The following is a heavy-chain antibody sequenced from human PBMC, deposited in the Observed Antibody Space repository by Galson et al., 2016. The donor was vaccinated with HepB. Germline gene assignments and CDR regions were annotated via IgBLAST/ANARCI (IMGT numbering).Heavy chain of an antibody. V-gene: IGHV1-46*01. Sequence: SVKVSCKASGYTFTRNYMHWVRQAPGQGLEWMGLINPTGTATTYAQKFQGRVTMTRDTSQSTDYMELSSLRSEDTALYYCARDNSITNSWWFDPWGQGTLVIVSS. D-gene: IGHD2/OR15-2a*01. CDR2: INPTGTAT. J-gene: IGHJ5*02. CDR1: GYTFTRNY. CDR3: ARDNSITNSWWFDP.